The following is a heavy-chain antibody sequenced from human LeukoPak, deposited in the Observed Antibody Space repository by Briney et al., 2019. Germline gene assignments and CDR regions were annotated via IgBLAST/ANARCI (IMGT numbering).Heavy chain of an antibody. CDR2: IYYSGRT. V-gene: IGHV4-39*01. J-gene: IGHJ4*02. Sequence: MASETLSLTCIVSGDSISSSSYYWAWVRQPPGEGLEWIGSIYYSGRTFYNPSLKSRVTISIDTSNNQFSLKLSSVTAADTAVYYCARRIIAATLDYWGQGTLVTVSS. D-gene: IGHD6-13*01. CDR3: ARRIIAATLDY. CDR1: GDSISSSSYY.